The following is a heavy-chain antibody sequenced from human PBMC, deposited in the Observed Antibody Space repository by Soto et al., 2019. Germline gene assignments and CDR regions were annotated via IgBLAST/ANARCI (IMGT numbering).Heavy chain of an antibody. CDR2: IYYRGST. V-gene: IGHV4-61*01. CDR1: GGSVSSGSYY. J-gene: IGHJ4*02. D-gene: IGHD2-21*02. Sequence: QVQLQESGPGLVKPSETLSLTCTVSGGSVSSGSYYWSWIRQPPGQGLEWIGYIYYRGSTNYNPSLKSRVTISVDTSKNQFSLKLSSVTAADTAVYYGAREGDCGGDCYTTHWGQGTLVTVSS. CDR3: AREGDCGGDCYTTH.